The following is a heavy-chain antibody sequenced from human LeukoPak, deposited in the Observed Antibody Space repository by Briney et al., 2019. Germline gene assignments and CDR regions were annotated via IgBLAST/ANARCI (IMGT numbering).Heavy chain of an antibody. CDR1: GYTFNSYG. V-gene: IGHV1-18*01. J-gene: IGHJ6*02. CDR2: ISPYRGDT. Sequence: ASVKVSCKASGYTFNSYGISWVRQAPGQGLEWMGWISPYRGDTEYAQKIQGRVSMTTDTSTSTAYMELRSLRSDDTAAYYCARQVLIVGGRYGMDVWGQGTTVTVSS. D-gene: IGHD3-22*01. CDR3: ARQVLIVGGRYGMDV.